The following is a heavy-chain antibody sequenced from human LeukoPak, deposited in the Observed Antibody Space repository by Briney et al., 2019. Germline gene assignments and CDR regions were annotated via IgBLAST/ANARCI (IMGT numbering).Heavy chain of an antibody. J-gene: IGHJ4*02. CDR2: IYYSGNT. D-gene: IGHD3/OR15-3a*01. V-gene: IGHV4-39*01. CDR3: ARQTGSGLFILP. CDR1: GVSISSSNSY. Sequence: PSETLSLTCTVSGVSISSSNSYWGWIRQPPGKGLEWIGSIYYSGNTYYNASLKSQVSISIDTSKNQFSPRLTSVTAADTAVYYCARQTGSGLFILPGGQGTLVTVSS.